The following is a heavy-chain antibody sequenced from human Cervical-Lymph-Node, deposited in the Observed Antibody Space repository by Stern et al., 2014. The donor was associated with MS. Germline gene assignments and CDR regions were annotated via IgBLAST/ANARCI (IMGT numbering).Heavy chain of an antibody. D-gene: IGHD3-16*01. V-gene: IGHV5-51*03. J-gene: IGHJ2*01. CDR3: AKTLSGGSRYFDL. CDR1: GYSFSNFW. Sequence: EVQLVESGAEVKKPGESLKISCKGSGYSFSNFWIGWVRQMPGKGLEWMGIIYPGDSDTKYSPSFQGQVTIPADKSISPAFLQSSSLKASDTAIYYCAKTLSGGSRYFDLWGRGTLVTVSS. CDR2: IYPGDSDT.